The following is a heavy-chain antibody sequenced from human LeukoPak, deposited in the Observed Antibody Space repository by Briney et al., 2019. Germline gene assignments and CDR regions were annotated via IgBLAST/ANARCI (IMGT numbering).Heavy chain of an antibody. J-gene: IGHJ5*02. CDR1: GFPFSNYW. V-gene: IGHV3-7*01. D-gene: IGHD6-25*01. CDR2: INEDGSQI. CDR3: ARGTSANWFDP. Sequence: GESLTLSCEASGFPFSNYWMSWVRQAPGKGPEWVGNINEDGSQIYYPDSVRGRSTTYRHNTKTSLYLQMKTLRVEDTAVYYCARGTSANWFDPWGRGTLVSASS.